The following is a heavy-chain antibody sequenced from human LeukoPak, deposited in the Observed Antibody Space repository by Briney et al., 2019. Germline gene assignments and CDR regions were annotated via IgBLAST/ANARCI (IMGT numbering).Heavy chain of an antibody. V-gene: IGHV3-21*01. CDR2: ISSSSSYI. CDR3: ARDGSGWNDAFDI. Sequence: WGSLRLSCAASGFTFSSYSMNWVRQAPGKGLEWVSSISSSSSYIYYADSVKGRFTIFRDNAKNTLYLQMNSLRAEDTAVYYCARDGSGWNDAFDIWGQGTMVTVPS. CDR1: GFTFSSYS. D-gene: IGHD6-19*01. J-gene: IGHJ3*02.